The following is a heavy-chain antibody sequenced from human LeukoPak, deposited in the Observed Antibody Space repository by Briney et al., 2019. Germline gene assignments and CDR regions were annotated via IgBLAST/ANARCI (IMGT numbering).Heavy chain of an antibody. CDR3: ARSLSHYRIAARPPIDY. CDR2: IDPHSGGT. J-gene: IGHJ4*02. D-gene: IGHD6-6*01. V-gene: IGHV1-2*02. CDR1: GYTFTGYY. Sequence: GASVKVSCKASGYTFTGYYIHWVRQAPGQGLEWMGWIDPHSGGTKSAQMFQGRVTMTRDTSISTAYMELSRLRSDDTAVYYCARSLSHYRIAARPPIDYWGQGTLVTVSS.